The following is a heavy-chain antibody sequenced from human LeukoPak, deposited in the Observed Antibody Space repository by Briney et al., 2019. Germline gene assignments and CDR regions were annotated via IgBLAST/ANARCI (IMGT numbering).Heavy chain of an antibody. J-gene: IGHJ4*02. CDR3: ARGFSYFDWLLEG. D-gene: IGHD3-9*01. Sequence: SETLSLTCAVYGGPFSGYYWSWIRRPPGKGLEWIGEINHSGSTNYNPSLKSRVTISVDTSKNQFSLKLSSVTAADTAVYYCARGFSYFDWLLEGWGQGTLVTVSS. V-gene: IGHV4-34*01. CDR1: GGPFSGYY. CDR2: INHSGST.